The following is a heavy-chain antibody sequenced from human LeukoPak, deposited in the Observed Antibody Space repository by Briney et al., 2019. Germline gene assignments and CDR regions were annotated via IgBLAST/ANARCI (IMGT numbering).Heavy chain of an antibody. V-gene: IGHV3-21*01. D-gene: IGHD2-15*01. CDR3: ARDLVVVVAATHDY. CDR2: ISSSSSYI. CDR1: GFTFSSYS. J-gene: IGHJ4*02. Sequence: GGSLRLSCAASGFTFSSYSMNWVRQAPGKGLEWVTSISSSSSYIYYADSVKGRLSISRDNAKNSLYLQMNSLRAEDTAVYYCARDLVVVVAATHDYWGQGTLVTVSS.